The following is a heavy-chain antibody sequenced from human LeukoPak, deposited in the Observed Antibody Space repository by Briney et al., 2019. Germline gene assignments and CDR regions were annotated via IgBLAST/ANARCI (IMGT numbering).Heavy chain of an antibody. CDR3: ARLRLDTAMVLSHYYYYYYMDV. D-gene: IGHD5-18*01. CDR2: IYHSVTT. CDR1: GYSISSGYF. Sequence: PSETLSLTCTVSGYSISSGYFWGWMRQPPGKGLEWIGSIYHSVTTHYNPSLKSRVTISLDTSKSQFSLKLSSVTAADTAVYYCARLRLDTAMVLSHYYYYYYMDVWGKGTTVTVSS. J-gene: IGHJ6*03. V-gene: IGHV4-38-2*02.